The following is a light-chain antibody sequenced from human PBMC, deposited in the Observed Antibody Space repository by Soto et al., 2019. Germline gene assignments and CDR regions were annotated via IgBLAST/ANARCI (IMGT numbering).Light chain of an antibody. CDR1: QLGDKY. J-gene: IGLJ2*01. Sequence: SYELTQPPSVSVSPGQTASITCSGDQLGDKYGCWYQQRPGQSPVLVIYQDTKRPSGIPERFSGSNSGNTVTLTISGTQAMDEADYYCQAWDSSTVVFGGGTKLTVL. CDR2: QDT. CDR3: QAWDSSTVV. V-gene: IGLV3-1*01.